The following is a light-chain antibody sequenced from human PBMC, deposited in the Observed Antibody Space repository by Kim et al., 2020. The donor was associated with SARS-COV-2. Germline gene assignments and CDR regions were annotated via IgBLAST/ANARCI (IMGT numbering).Light chain of an antibody. CDR2: KAS. CDR1: ISSW. Sequence: ISSWLAWYQQKPGKAPKLLIYKASGLEGGVPSRFSGSGSGTEFTLTISSLQPDDFATYYCQQYSNYPYTFGQGTKLEI. V-gene: IGKV1-5*03. J-gene: IGKJ2*01. CDR3: QQYSNYPYT.